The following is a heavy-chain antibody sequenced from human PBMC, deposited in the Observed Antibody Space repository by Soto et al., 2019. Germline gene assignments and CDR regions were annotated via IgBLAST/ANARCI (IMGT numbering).Heavy chain of an antibody. CDR1: GGSFIGYY. Sequence: PSDTLSLTCAVYGGSFIGYYWSWIRQPPGKGLEWIGEINHSGSTNYNPSLKSRVTISVDTSKNQFSLKLSSVTAADTAVYYCARMRKSNDYDFWSGYYALNYYYGMDVWGQGTTVTVSS. D-gene: IGHD3-3*01. CDR3: ARMRKSNDYDFWSGYYALNYYYGMDV. CDR2: INHSGST. J-gene: IGHJ6*02. V-gene: IGHV4-34*01.